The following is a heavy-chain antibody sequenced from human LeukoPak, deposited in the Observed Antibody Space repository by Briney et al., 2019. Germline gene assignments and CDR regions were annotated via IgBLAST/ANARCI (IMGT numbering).Heavy chain of an antibody. CDR3: AIPAPNIAAAVPYY. CDR2: IYPADSDT. D-gene: IGHD6-13*01. Sequence: GESLKISCKGSGYSFTRYWIGWVRQMPGKGLEWMGFIYPADSDTRYSPSFQGQVTISADKSISTAYLQWSSLKASDTAMYYCAIPAPNIAAAVPYYWGQGTLVTVSS. V-gene: IGHV5-51*01. J-gene: IGHJ4*02. CDR1: GYSFTRYW.